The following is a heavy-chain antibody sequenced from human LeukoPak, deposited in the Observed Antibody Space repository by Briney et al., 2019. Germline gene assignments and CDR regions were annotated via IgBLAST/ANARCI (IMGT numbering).Heavy chain of an antibody. CDR1: GGFISSYY. J-gene: IGHJ5*02. CDR3: AREFTS. CDR2: IYTSGTT. V-gene: IGHV4-4*07. Sequence: SETLSLTCTVSGGFISSYYWSWIRQPAGKGLEWIGRIYTSGTTNYNPSLKSRVTMSIDTSKNQFSLNLGSVTAADTAVYYCAREFTSWGQGTLVTVSS.